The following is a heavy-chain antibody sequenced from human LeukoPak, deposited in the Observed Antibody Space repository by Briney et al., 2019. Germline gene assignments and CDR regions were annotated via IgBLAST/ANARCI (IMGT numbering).Heavy chain of an antibody. CDR3: AKDGLVTGTLDY. CDR1: GFTFSTSP. V-gene: IGHV3-30-3*02. J-gene: IGHJ4*02. Sequence: PGGSLRLSCAASGFTFSTSPMHWVRQAPGMGLEWVSVISSDGTTKFYADPVKGRFTISRDNSKNTLNLQMNSLRAEDTAVYYCAKDGLVTGTLDYWGQGTLVTVSS. D-gene: IGHD1-20*01. CDR2: ISSDGTTK.